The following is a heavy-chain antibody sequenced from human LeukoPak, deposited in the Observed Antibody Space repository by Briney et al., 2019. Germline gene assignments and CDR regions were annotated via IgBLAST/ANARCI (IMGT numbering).Heavy chain of an antibody. D-gene: IGHD3-22*01. Sequence: SETLSLTCTVSGGSISSGSYYWSWIRQPAGKGLEWIVRIHTSGSTNYNPSLKRRVTISVDTSKNQFSLKLSSVTAADTAVYYCARRSGYYDSSEWQDYWGQGTLVTVSS. CDR1: GGSISSGSYY. CDR3: ARRSGYYDSSEWQDY. CDR2: IHTSGST. J-gene: IGHJ4*02. V-gene: IGHV4-61*02.